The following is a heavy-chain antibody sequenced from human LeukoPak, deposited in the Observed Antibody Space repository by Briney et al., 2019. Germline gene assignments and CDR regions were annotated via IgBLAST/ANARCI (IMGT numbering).Heavy chain of an antibody. CDR2: INHSGST. D-gene: IGHD4-17*01. Sequence: PSETLSLTCAVYGGSFSGYYWSWIRQPPGKGLEWIGEINHSGSTNYNPSLKSRVTISVDTSKNQFSLKLISVTAADTAVYYCARDASGTYAYFDYWGQGILVTVSS. CDR1: GGSFSGYY. J-gene: IGHJ4*02. V-gene: IGHV4-34*01. CDR3: ARDASGTYAYFDY.